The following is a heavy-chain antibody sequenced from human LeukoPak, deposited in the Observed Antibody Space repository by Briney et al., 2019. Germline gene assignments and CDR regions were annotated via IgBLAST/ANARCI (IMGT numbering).Heavy chain of an antibody. CDR2: IWYDGSNK. CDR1: GFTFSSYG. J-gene: IGHJ5*02. CDR3: ARDTSVVVAAYNWFDP. Sequence: PGGSLRLSCAASGFTFSSYGMHWVRQAPGKGLEWVAVIWYDGSNKYYADSVKGRFTISRDNSKNTRYLQMNSLRAEDTAVYYCARDTSVVVAAYNWFDPWGQGTLVTVSS. V-gene: IGHV3-33*01. D-gene: IGHD2-15*01.